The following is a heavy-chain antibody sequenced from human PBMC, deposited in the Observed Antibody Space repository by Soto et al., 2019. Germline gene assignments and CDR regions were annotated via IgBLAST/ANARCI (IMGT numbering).Heavy chain of an antibody. V-gene: IGHV1-18*01. CDR1: GYTFTSYG. D-gene: IGHD3-9*01. Sequence: ASVKVSCKASGYTFTSYGISWVRPAPGQGLEWMGWISAYNGNTNYAQKLQGRVTMTTDTSTSTAYMELRSLRSDDTAVYYCARDRRYYDILTGYYISYYYGMDVWGQGTTVTVSS. CDR2: ISAYNGNT. CDR3: ARDRRYYDILTGYYISYYYGMDV. J-gene: IGHJ6*02.